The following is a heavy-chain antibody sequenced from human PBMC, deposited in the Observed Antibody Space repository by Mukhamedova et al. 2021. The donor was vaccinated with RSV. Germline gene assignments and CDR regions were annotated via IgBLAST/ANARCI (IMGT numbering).Heavy chain of an antibody. D-gene: IGHD2-15*01. CDR3: AKAYCSGGSCYSGYYFYMDV. Sequence: GDSTFSADSLKGRFTISRDNSKNTLYLQMNSLRAEDTAVYYCAKAYCSGGSCYSGYYFYMDVWGEGTTVTV. V-gene: IGHV3-23*01. J-gene: IGHJ6*03. CDR2: GDST.